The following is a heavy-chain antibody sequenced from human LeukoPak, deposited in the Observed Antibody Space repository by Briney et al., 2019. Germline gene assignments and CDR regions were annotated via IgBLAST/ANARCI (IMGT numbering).Heavy chain of an antibody. CDR1: GLTFSSFA. CDR2: ISGSGGST. D-gene: IGHD7-27*01. Sequence: GGSLRLSCVVSGLTFSSFAMSWVRQAPGKGLEWVSAISGSGGSTYYVDSVKGRITISRDNSKNTLYLQMNSLRAEDTAVYYCAKYPGRRAFDMWGQGTMVTVSS. V-gene: IGHV3-23*01. CDR3: AKYPGRRAFDM. J-gene: IGHJ3*02.